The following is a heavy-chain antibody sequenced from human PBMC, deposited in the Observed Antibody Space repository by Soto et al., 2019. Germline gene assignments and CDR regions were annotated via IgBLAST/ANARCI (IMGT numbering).Heavy chain of an antibody. Sequence: QVQLVQSGAEVKKPGASVKVSCKASGYTFTSYDINWVRQATGQGLEWMGWMNPNSGNTGHAQKFQGSVTMTRNTTRITAYSELRSQRAEDAAVYYFARERTTISMDVWGQGTTVTVSS. J-gene: IGHJ6*02. CDR2: MNPNSGNT. CDR3: ARERTTISMDV. CDR1: GYTFTSYD. D-gene: IGHD3-9*01. V-gene: IGHV1-8*01.